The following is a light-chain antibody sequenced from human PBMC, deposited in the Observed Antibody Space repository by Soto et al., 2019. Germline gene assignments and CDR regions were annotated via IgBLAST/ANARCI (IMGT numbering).Light chain of an antibody. Sequence: QSALTQPASVSGSPGQSITISCTGTSSDVGSYNLVSWYQQHPGKAPKLMIYEVSKRPSGVSNSFSGSKSGNTASLTISGLQAEDEADYYCCSYAGSSPYVFGTGTKVTVL. CDR3: CSYAGSSPYV. V-gene: IGLV2-23*02. CDR2: EVS. J-gene: IGLJ1*01. CDR1: SSDVGSYNL.